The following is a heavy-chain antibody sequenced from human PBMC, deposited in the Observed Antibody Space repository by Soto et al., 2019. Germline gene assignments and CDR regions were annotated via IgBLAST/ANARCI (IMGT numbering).Heavy chain of an antibody. CDR3: ARDNYYYGSGSYSPRWFDP. J-gene: IGHJ5*02. D-gene: IGHD3-10*01. V-gene: IGHV4-31*03. Sequence: QVQLQESGPGLVKPSQTLSLTCTVSGGSISSGGYYWSWIRQHPGKGLEWIGYIYYSGSTYYNPSLKSRVTISVDTSKNQFSLKLSSVTAADTAVYYCARDNYYYGSGSYSPRWFDPWGQGTLVNVSS. CDR1: GGSISSGGYY. CDR2: IYYSGST.